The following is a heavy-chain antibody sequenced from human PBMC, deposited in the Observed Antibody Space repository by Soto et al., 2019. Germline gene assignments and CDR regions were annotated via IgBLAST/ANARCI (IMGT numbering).Heavy chain of an antibody. Sequence: GGSLRLSCAASGFTFSSYAMHWVRQAPGKGLEYVSAISSNGGSTYYANSVKGRFTISRDNSKNTLYLQMGSLRAEDMAVYYCARDHSDKQWLGEDAFDIWGQGTMVTVSS. J-gene: IGHJ3*02. V-gene: IGHV3-64*01. CDR1: GFTFSSYA. CDR3: ARDHSDKQWLGEDAFDI. D-gene: IGHD6-19*01. CDR2: ISSNGGST.